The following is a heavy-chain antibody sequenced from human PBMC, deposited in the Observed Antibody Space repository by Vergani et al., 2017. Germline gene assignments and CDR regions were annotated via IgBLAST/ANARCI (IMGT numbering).Heavy chain of an antibody. J-gene: IGHJ4*02. V-gene: IGHV3-49*04. Sequence: EVHLVESGGGLVQPGRSLRLSCSGSGFTLGDYAMTWVRQAPGKGLEWVAFIWSKRYGGTTEYAASVKGRFTISRDDSKSIAYLQMSSLNAEDTAVYYCTRGRLEDSYAYFDYWCQGTLVTVSP. CDR1: GFTLGDYA. CDR3: TRGRLEDSYAYFDY. D-gene: IGHD3-16*01. CDR2: IWSKRYGGTT.